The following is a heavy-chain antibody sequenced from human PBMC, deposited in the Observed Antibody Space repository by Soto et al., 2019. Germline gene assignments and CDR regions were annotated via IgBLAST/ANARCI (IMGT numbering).Heavy chain of an antibody. CDR2: IYSGGST. D-gene: IGHD3-10*01. V-gene: IGHV3-66*01. J-gene: IGHJ1*01. CDR3: ASDVVRGLYPEYFQH. Sequence: EVQLVESGGGLVQPGGSLRLSCAASGFTVSSNYMSWVRQAPGKGLEWVSVIYSGGSTYYADSVKGRFTISRVNSKNTLQLQMNSSRAEDAAVYYCASDVVRGLYPEYFQHWGQGTLVTVSS. CDR1: GFTVSSNY.